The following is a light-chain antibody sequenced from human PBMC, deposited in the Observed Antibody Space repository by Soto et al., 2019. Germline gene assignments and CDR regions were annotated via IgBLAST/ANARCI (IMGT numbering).Light chain of an antibody. CDR3: QQYGSSPLFT. J-gene: IGKJ3*01. Sequence: EIVLTQSPGTLSLSPGERATLSCRASQSVSTTYLTWYQQKPGQAPRLLVYGPSSRATGVPDRFSGSGSGSDFTLTISRLEPKDFAVYYCQQYGSSPLFTFGPGTRVDFK. V-gene: IGKV3-20*01. CDR2: GPS. CDR1: QSVSTTY.